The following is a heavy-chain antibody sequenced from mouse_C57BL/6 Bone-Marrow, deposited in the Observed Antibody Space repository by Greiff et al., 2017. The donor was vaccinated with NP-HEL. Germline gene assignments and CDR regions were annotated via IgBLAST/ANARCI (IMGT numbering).Heavy chain of an antibody. D-gene: IGHD5-1*01. CDR1: GYTFTSYT. J-gene: IGHJ4*01. Sequence: QVHVKQSGAELARPGASVKMSCKASGYTFTSYTMHWVKQRPGQGLEWIGYINPSSGYTKYNQKFKDKATLTADKSSSTAYMQLSSLTSEDSAVYYCARVTYPYYYAMDYWGQGTSVTVSS. CDR3: ARVTYPYYYAMDY. V-gene: IGHV1-4*01. CDR2: INPSSGYT.